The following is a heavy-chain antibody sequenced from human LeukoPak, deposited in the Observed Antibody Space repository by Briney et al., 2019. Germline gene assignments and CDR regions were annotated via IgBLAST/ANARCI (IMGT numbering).Heavy chain of an antibody. D-gene: IGHD1-14*01. J-gene: IGHJ4*02. CDR2: ISTSSSYI. CDR1: GFTFSSYS. V-gene: IGHV3-21*01. CDR3: ARVGPDQYYFDY. Sequence: GGSLRLSCAASGFTFSSYSMNWVRQAPGKVLEWDSSISTSSSYIYYADSVTGQYTSSRDTAKNSLYLQMNRLRAEDTAVCYCARVGPDQYYFDYWGQGTLVTVSS.